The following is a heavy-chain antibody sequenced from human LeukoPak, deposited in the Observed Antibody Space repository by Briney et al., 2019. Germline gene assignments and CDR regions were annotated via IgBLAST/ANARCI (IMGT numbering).Heavy chain of an antibody. Sequence: SETLSLTCTVSGASINSNFWSWIRQPLGKGLEWIGYIYYSGSTNYNPSLKSRVTISVDTSKNQFSLKLSSVTAADTAVYYCARVGYDSSGLDYWGQGTLVTVSS. CDR3: ARVGYDSSGLDY. D-gene: IGHD3-22*01. CDR1: GASINSNF. J-gene: IGHJ4*02. CDR2: IYYSGST. V-gene: IGHV4-59*01.